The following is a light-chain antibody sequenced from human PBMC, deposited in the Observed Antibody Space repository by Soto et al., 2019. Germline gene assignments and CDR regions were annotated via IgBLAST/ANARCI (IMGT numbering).Light chain of an antibody. CDR3: QQFDNLIT. J-gene: IGKJ4*01. V-gene: IGKV3D-20*01. Sequence: EIVLTQSPATLSLSPGERATLSCGASQSINNNYLAWYQQKPRLAPRLLIYDASTRAAGIPDRFSGSRSGTDFTLTISRLEPEDFAVYYCQQFDNLITFGGGTKVEIK. CDR1: QSINNNY. CDR2: DAS.